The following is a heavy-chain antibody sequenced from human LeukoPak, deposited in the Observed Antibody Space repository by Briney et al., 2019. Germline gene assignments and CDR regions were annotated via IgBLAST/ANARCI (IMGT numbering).Heavy chain of an antibody. V-gene: IGHV3-48*03. J-gene: IGHJ4*02. Sequence: GGSLRLSCAASGFTFSSYEMDWVRQAPGKGLEWVSYISSSGSTIYYADSVKGRFTISRDNAENSLYLQMNSLRAEDTAVYYCARGIGGYDILTGSLCYWGQGTLVTVSS. CDR2: ISSSGSTI. CDR3: ARGIGGYDILTGSLCY. D-gene: IGHD3-9*01. CDR1: GFTFSSYE.